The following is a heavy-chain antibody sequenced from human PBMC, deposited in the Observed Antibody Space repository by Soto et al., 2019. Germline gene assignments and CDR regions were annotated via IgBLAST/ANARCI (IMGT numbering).Heavy chain of an antibody. D-gene: IGHD3-16*01. CDR1: GVSSTSFY. Sequence: QVRLQESGPGLVRASESLSLTCTVSGVSSTSFYWSWIRQSPGKGLEWIGYIFDNGDVKYNPSLMSRLTMSIDMSKNEFSLRLKSVTAADTAMYYCARGWGSKWYYFDSWGKETLVTVSS. V-gene: IGHV4-59*01. CDR3: ARGWGSKWYYFDS. CDR2: IFDNGDV. J-gene: IGHJ4*02.